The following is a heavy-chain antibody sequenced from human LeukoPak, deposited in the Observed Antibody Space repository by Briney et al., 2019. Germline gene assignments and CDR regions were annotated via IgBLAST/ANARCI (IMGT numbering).Heavy chain of an antibody. J-gene: IGHJ4*02. CDR1: GFTFSSYG. CDR2: IWYDGSNK. D-gene: IGHD3-3*01. Sequence: GGSLRLSCAASGFTFSSYGMHWVRQAPGKGLEWVAVIWYDGSNKYYADSVKGRFTISRDNSKNTLYLQMNSLRAEDTAVYYCATTPPRVYDFWSGYPPDYFDYWGQGTLVTVSS. CDR3: ATTPPRVYDFWSGYPPDYFDY. V-gene: IGHV3-33*01.